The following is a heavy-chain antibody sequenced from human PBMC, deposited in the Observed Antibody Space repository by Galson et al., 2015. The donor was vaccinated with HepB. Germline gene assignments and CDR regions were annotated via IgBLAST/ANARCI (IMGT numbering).Heavy chain of an antibody. CDR1: GFTFSNYG. J-gene: IGHJ6*03. CDR2: ISYSGVTT. Sequence: LRLSCAASGFTFSNYGMSWVRQAPGKGLEWVSGISYSGVTTYHADSVKGRFTISRDNSKNTLYLQMNSLRAEDTALYYCAKAGVSAAGASSYYMDVWGKGTTVTVSS. V-gene: IGHV3-23*01. D-gene: IGHD6-13*01. CDR3: AKAGVSAAGASSYYMDV.